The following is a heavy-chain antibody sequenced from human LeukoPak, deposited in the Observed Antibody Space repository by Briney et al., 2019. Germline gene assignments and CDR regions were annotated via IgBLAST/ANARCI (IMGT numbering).Heavy chain of an antibody. V-gene: IGHV1-8*03. CDR1: GYTFTGYD. CDR3: ARAPKRFGELLSIAGFDY. D-gene: IGHD3-10*01. Sequence: ASVKVSCKASGYTFTGYDINWVRQATGQGLEWMGWMNPNSGNTGYAQKFQGRVTITRNTSISTAYMELSSLRSEDTAVYYCARAPKRFGELLSIAGFDYWGQGTLVTVSS. J-gene: IGHJ4*02. CDR2: MNPNSGNT.